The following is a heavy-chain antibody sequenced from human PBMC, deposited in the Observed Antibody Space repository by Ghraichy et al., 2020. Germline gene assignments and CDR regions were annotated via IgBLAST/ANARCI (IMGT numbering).Heavy chain of an antibody. CDR2: IYTSGST. D-gene: IGHD5-12*01. J-gene: IGHJ4*02. CDR1: GGSISSYY. V-gene: IGHV4-4*09. CDR3: ARHDPPYGGYTGSYFDY. Sequence: SETLSLTCTVSGGSISSYYWSWIRQPPGKGLEWIGYIYTSGSTNYNPSLKSRVTISVDTSKNQFSLKLSSVTAADTAVYYCARHDPPYGGYTGSYFDYWGQGTLVTVSS.